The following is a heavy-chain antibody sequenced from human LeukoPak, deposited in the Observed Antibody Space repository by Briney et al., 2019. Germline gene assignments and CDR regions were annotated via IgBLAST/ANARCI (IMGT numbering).Heavy chain of an antibody. V-gene: IGHV3-7*01. Sequence: PGGSLRLSCAASGFTFSTYWMSWVRQAPGKGLEWVANIKQDGSEKYYVDSVKGRFTISRDNAKNSLYLQMNSLRAEDTAVYYCAGSIAAAADWFDPWGQGTLVTVSS. CDR1: GFTFSTYW. J-gene: IGHJ5*02. CDR3: AGSIAAAADWFDP. D-gene: IGHD6-13*01. CDR2: IKQDGSEK.